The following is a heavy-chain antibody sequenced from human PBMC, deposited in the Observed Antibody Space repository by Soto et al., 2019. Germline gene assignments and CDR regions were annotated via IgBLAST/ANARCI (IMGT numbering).Heavy chain of an antibody. CDR3: ATDVSHRDIES. CDR2: ISYDGNKK. D-gene: IGHD2-15*01. V-gene: IGHV3-33*05. J-gene: IGHJ4*02. CDR1: GFTFNKYG. Sequence: QVQLVESGGGVVQAGRSLRLSCAASGFTFNKYGVHWVRQAPGKGLEWVAFISYDGNKKYYRDSVKGRFSISRDNPQNTVYLEVNSVRVEDTAEYHCATDVSHRDIESWGQGTLVTVSS.